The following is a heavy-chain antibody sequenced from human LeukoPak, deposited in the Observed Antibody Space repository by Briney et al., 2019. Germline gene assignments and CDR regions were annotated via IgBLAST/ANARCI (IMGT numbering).Heavy chain of an antibody. CDR3: ARGVAAAGTDWFDP. CDR1: GGSISSSNW. V-gene: IGHV4-4*02. Sequence: PSETLSLTCAVSGGSISSSNWWSWVRQPPGKGLEWIGEIHHSGITNYNPSLKSRVTISVDKSKNQFSLKLSSVTAADTAVYYCARGVAAAGTDWFDPWGQGTLVTVPS. D-gene: IGHD6-13*01. CDR2: IHHSGIT. J-gene: IGHJ5*02.